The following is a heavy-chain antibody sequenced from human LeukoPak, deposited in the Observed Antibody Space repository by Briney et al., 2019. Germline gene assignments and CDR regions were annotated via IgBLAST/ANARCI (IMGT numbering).Heavy chain of an antibody. J-gene: IGHJ4*02. CDR3: VKGDYRES. Sequence: GGSLRLSCAASGFSFSSSTMNWARQAPWKDLEWVSSIGSTSSDKYYIESVKGRFTISRDNAENLLYLQMDSLSADDTAAYYCVKGDYRESWGQGTLVTVSS. CDR2: IGSTSSDK. V-gene: IGHV3-21*01. CDR1: GFSFSSST. D-gene: IGHD4-11*01.